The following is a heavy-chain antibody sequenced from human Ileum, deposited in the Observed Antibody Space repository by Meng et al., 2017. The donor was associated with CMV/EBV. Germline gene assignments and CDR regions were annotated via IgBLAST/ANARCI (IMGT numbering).Heavy chain of an antibody. J-gene: IGHJ4*02. CDR3: ARASRAGPVDY. CDR2: IYHSGSS. CDR1: GASITSSNYY. V-gene: IGHV4-39*07. Sequence: SETLSLTCTVSGASITSSNYYWGWIRQSPGKGLECIGNIYHSGSSYNNPSLRSRVTMLLDTSKNQISLKLTSVTAADTAVYHCARASRAGPVDYWGQATPVTVSS.